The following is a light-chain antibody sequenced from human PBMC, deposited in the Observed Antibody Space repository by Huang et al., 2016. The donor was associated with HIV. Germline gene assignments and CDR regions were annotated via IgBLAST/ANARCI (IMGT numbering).Light chain of an antibody. Sequence: IVMTQSPATLSVSPGERDTLSCRASQSVSSNLAWYQQKPGQAPRLLIYAASTRATGIPARFSGSGSGTEFTLTISSLQSEDFAVYYCQQYNNWPRTFGQGTKVEIK. CDR2: AAS. V-gene: IGKV3-15*01. CDR3: QQYNNWPRT. CDR1: QSVSSN. J-gene: IGKJ1*01.